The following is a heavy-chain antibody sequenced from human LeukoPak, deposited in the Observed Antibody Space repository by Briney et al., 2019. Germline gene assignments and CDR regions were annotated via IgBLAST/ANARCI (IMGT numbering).Heavy chain of an antibody. CDR1: GFTFSDYY. J-gene: IGHJ4*02. D-gene: IGHD2-2*01. V-gene: IGHV3-11*04. Sequence: GGSLRLSCAASGFTFSDYYMSWIRQAPGKGLEWVSYISSSGSTIYYADSVKGRFTISRDNAKNSLYLQMNSLRAEDTAVYYCARHFYCSSTSCPLYYFDYWGQGTLVTVSS. CDR3: ARHFYCSSTSCPLYYFDY. CDR2: ISSSGSTI.